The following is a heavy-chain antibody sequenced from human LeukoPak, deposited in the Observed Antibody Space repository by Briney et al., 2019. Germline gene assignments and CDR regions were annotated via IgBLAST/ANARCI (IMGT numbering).Heavy chain of an antibody. Sequence: ASVKVSCKASGYTFTSYGISWVRQAPGQGLEWMGWISAYNGNTNYAQKLQGRVTMTTDTSTSTAYMELRSLRSDDTAVYYCASDRAMIVVVIGKDLDYWGQGTLVTVSS. CDR3: ASDRAMIVVVIGKDLDY. CDR2: ISAYNGNT. CDR1: GYTFTSYG. J-gene: IGHJ4*02. D-gene: IGHD3-22*01. V-gene: IGHV1-18*01.